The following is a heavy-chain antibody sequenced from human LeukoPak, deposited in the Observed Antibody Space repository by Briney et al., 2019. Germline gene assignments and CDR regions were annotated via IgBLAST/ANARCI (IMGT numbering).Heavy chain of an antibody. J-gene: IGHJ4*02. D-gene: IGHD2-15*01. Sequence: GGSLRLSCAASGFIFSDYSMNWVRQAPGKGLEWVSYITSSSTTINYADSVKGRFTISRDNAKNSLNLQMNSLRVEDTAVYYCARDRIGWFDYWGQGTLVTVFS. CDR2: ITSSSTTI. CDR3: ARDRIGWFDY. CDR1: GFIFSDYS. V-gene: IGHV3-48*04.